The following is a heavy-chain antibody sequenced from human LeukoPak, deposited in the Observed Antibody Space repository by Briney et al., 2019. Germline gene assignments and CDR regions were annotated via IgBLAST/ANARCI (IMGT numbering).Heavy chain of an antibody. J-gene: IGHJ4*02. V-gene: IGHV4-61*02. D-gene: IGHD3-10*01. CDR1: GGSISSGSYY. CDR2: IYTSGST. CDR3: AREDYGSGSRIDY. Sequence: SQTLSLTCTVSGGSISSGSYYWSWIRRPAGKALEWIGRIYTSGSTNYNPSLKSRVTISVDTSKTQFSLRLNSVTAADTAVYYCAREDYGSGSRIDYWGQGTLVTVSS.